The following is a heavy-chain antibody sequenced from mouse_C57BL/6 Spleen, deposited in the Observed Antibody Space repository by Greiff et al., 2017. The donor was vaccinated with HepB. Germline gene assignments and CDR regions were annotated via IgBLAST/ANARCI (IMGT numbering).Heavy chain of an antibody. J-gene: IGHJ1*03. D-gene: IGHD1-1*01. V-gene: IGHV5-4*01. CDR2: ISDGGSYT. CDR1: GFTFSSYA. Sequence: EVQLVESGGGLVKPGGSLKLSCAASGFTFSSYAMSWVRQTPEKRLEWVATISDGGSYTYYPDNVKVRFTISRDTAKNNMYLKMSHLKSEDTAMYYFAREIPPDFITSWYFDVWGTGTTVTVSS. CDR3: AREIPPDFITSWYFDV.